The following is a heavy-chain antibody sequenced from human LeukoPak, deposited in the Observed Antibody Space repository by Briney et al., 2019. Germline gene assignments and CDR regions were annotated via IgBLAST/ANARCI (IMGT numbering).Heavy chain of an antibody. Sequence: SETLSLTCAVYGGSSSGYYWNWIRQPPGQGLEWIGEIDHSGNTNYDPSLKSRVTMSIDTSKNQFSLNLNSVTAADTAVYYCARSYYYVDIWAQGTRVTVSS. V-gene: IGHV4-34*01. D-gene: IGHD3-10*01. CDR3: ARSYYYVDI. CDR2: IDHSGNT. CDR1: GGSSSGYY. J-gene: IGHJ4*02.